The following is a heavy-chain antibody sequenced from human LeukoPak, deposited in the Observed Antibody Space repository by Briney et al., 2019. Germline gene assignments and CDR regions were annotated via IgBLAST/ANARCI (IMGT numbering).Heavy chain of an antibody. CDR3: ARFIVGARARYFDL. CDR1: GFTFSSYS. D-gene: IGHD1-26*01. J-gene: IGHJ2*01. V-gene: IGHV3-21*01. CDR2: ISSSSSYI. Sequence: GGSLRLSCAASGFTFSSYSMNWVRQAPGKGLEWVSSISSSSSYIYYADSVKGRFTISRDNAKNSLYLQMNSLRAEDTAVYYCARFIVGARARYFDLWGRGTLVTVSS.